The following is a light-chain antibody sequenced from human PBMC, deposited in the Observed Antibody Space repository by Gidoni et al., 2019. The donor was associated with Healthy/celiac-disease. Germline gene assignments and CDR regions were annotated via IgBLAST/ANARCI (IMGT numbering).Light chain of an antibody. CDR2: AAS. V-gene: IGKV1-39*01. CDR1: QSISSY. J-gene: IGKJ2*04. Sequence: DIQMTQSPSSLSASVGDSVTITCRASQSISSYLNWYQQKPGKAPKLLIYAASSLQSGVPSRFSGSGSGTDFTLNISRLKTEDFANYYGQQSYSTPEGVLCSFGQGTKLEIK. CDR3: QQSYSTPEGVLCS.